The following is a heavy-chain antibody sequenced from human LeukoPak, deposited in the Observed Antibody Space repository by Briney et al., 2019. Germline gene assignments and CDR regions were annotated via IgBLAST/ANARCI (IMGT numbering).Heavy chain of an antibody. J-gene: IGHJ3*02. CDR2: IGAAGAHT. CDR1: GFRFSYHD. D-gene: IGHD3-9*01. V-gene: IGHV3-64*02. CDR3: ARGLGRSKTGGFDI. Sequence: GGSLRLSCAASGFRFSYHDMHWVRQAPGKGLEFVSSIGAAGAHTFYADSVKGRFTISRDNFQSPMYLQMDGLRPEDSAVYYCARGLGRSKTGGFDIWGQGTVVTVSS.